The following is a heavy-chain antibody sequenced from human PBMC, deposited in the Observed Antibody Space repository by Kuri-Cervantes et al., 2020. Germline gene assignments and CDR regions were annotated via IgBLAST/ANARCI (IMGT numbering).Heavy chain of an antibody. J-gene: IGHJ4*02. CDR1: GSTFGTHA. Sequence: GESLKISCVVSGSTFGTHAMNWVRQAPGKGLEWVSYISASSSSIYYADSVEGRFTISRDNAKNSLYLQMNSLRAEDTAVYYCAREKGRDSSSVDYWGQGTLVTVSS. CDR3: AREKGRDSSSVDY. V-gene: IGHV3-21*05. CDR2: ISASSSSI. D-gene: IGHD6-6*01.